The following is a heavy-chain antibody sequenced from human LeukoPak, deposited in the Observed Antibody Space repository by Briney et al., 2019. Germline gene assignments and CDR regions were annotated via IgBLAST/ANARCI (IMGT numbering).Heavy chain of an antibody. D-gene: IGHD6-13*01. Sequence: SETLSLTCTVSGGSISSYYWSWIRQPAGKGLEWIGRIYTSGGTNYNPSLKSRVTMSVDTSKNQFSLKLSSVTAADTAVYYCARGEQQLAHFDYWGQGTLVTVSS. CDR3: ARGEQQLAHFDY. V-gene: IGHV4-4*07. CDR2: IYTSGGT. J-gene: IGHJ4*02. CDR1: GGSISSYY.